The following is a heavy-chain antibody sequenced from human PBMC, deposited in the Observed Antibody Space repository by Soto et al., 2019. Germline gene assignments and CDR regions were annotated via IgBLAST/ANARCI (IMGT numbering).Heavy chain of an antibody. CDR1: GYTFTSYG. CDR3: ARDQLSDFWSGYYIRGFYYGMDV. J-gene: IGHJ6*02. CDR2: ISAYNGNT. D-gene: IGHD3-3*01. V-gene: IGHV1-18*04. Sequence: AASVKVSCKASGYTFTSYGISWVRQAPGQGLEWMGWISAYNGNTNYAQKLQGRVTMTTDTSTSTAYMELRSLRSDDTAVYYCARDQLSDFWSGYYIRGFYYGMDVWGQGTTVTVSS.